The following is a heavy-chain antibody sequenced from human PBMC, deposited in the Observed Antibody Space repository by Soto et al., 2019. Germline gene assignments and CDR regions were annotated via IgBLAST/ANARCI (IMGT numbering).Heavy chain of an antibody. J-gene: IGHJ4*02. CDR2: ISSGGGSP. CDR3: AKGDGRIVPRHFDY. V-gene: IGHV3-23*01. CDR1: GFTFSDYA. D-gene: IGHD1-26*01. Sequence: GGSLRLSCAASGFTFSDYAMSWVRQAPGKGLEWVSSISSGGGSPYYADSVKGRFTISRNNSKNTLFLQMSSLRAEDTAVYYCAKGDGRIVPRHFDYWGQGTLVTVSS.